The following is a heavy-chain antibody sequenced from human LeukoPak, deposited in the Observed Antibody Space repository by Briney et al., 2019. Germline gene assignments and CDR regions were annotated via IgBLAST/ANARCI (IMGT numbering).Heavy chain of an antibody. V-gene: IGHV1-46*01. CDR2: INPSGGST. CDR1: GYTFTSYY. CDR3: ARDDILTGYYDY. J-gene: IGHJ4*02. Sequence: VASVKVSCRASGYTFTSYYMHWVRQAPGQGLEWMGIINPSGGSTSYAQKFQGRVTMTRDTSTSTVYMELSSLRSEDTAVYYCARDDILTGYYDYWGQGTLVTVSS. D-gene: IGHD3-9*01.